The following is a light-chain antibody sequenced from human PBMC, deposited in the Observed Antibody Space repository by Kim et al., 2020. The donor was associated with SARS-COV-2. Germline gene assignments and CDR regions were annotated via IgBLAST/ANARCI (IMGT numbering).Light chain of an antibody. J-gene: IGLJ2*01. CDR3: NTRDSSGNNLV. V-gene: IGLV3-19*01. CDR1: SIRRYY. CDR2: GKS. Sequence: ALGQKVRRKCQGESIRRYYASRYQQKPGQAPVLVIYGKSNRPPGIPDRFSGSSSANTASLTITGGEEEDEADYYCNTRDSSGNNLVFGGGTKLTVL.